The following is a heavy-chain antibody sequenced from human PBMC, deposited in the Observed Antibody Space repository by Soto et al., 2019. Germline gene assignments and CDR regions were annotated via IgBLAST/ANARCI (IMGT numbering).Heavy chain of an antibody. CDR3: AKALGASNPFDY. J-gene: IGHJ4*02. D-gene: IGHD1-26*01. V-gene: IGHV3-30*18. CDR2: ISYDGSNK. CDR1: GFTFSSYG. Sequence: QVQLVESGGGVVQPGRSLRLSCAASGFTFSSYGMHWVRQAPGKGLEWVAVISYDGSNKYYADSVKGRFTISRDNSKNTLYLQMNSLRAEDTAVYYCAKALGASNPFDYWGQGTLVTVSS.